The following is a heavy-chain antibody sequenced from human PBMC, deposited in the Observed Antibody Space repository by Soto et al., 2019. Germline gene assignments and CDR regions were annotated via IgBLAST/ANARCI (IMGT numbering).Heavy chain of an antibody. CDR2: ISSDGYVQ. Sequence: XESLRLSCAASGFTFGTFAMHWVRQAPGKGLEWVAVISSDGYVQYYADSVKGRFTISRDNSMNTLLLQMSSLKPEDTAVYFCARAPTSRFDYWGQGTLVTVSS. CDR3: ARAPTSRFDY. J-gene: IGHJ4*02. CDR1: GFTFGTFA. V-gene: IGHV3-30*15.